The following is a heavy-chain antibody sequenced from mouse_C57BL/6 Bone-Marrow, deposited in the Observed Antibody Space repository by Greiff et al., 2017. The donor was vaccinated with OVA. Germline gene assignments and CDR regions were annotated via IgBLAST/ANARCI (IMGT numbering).Heavy chain of an antibody. CDR3: ARDGDVRGYFDV. CDR1: GFTFSSYA. D-gene: IGHD3-3*01. J-gene: IGHJ1*03. V-gene: IGHV5-4*01. CDR2: ISDGGSYT. Sequence: EVKLVESGGGLVKPGGSLKLSCAASGFTFSSYAMSWVRQTPEKRLEWVATISDGGSYTYYPDNVKGRFTISRDNAKNNLYLQMSHLKSEDTAMYYCARDGDVRGYFDVGGTGTTVTVSS.